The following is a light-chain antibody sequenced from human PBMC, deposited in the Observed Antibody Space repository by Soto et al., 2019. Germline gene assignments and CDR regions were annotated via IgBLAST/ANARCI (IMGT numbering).Light chain of an antibody. Sequence: DIQLTQSPSFLSASAGDRVTITCRASQGISSDLAWYQQRPGKAPKLLIYGASTLQSGVPSRFGGSGSVTEFTPTISTLQPEDFTTYYCQQFNSYPLTFGGGTKVEIK. CDR3: QQFNSYPLT. V-gene: IGKV1-9*01. J-gene: IGKJ4*01. CDR1: QGISSD. CDR2: GAS.